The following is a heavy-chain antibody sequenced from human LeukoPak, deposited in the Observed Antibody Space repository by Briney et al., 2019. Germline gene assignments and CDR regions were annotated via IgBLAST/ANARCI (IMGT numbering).Heavy chain of an antibody. D-gene: IGHD3-22*01. J-gene: IGHJ4*02. CDR3: ARDGKGDYYDSSGPDY. V-gene: IGHV4-4*07. Sequence: SETLSLTCTVSGGSISSYHWSWIRQPAGKGLEWIGRIYTSGSTNYNPSLKSRVTMSVDTSKNQFSLKLSSVTAADTAVYYCARDGKGDYYDSSGPDYWGQGTLVTVSS. CDR2: IYTSGST. CDR1: GGSISSYH.